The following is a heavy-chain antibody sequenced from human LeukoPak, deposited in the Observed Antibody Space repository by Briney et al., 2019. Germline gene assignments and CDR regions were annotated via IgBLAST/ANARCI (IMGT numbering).Heavy chain of an antibody. CDR2: IYYSGSS. J-gene: IGHJ5*02. CDR1: GGSISSGGYY. D-gene: IGHD2-2*03. V-gene: IGHV4-31*03. CDR3: ARDRRGYCSSTSCLNWFDP. Sequence: SQTLSLTCTVSGGSISSGGYYWSWIRQHPGKGLEWIGYIYYSGSSYYNPSLKSRVTISVYTSKNQFSLKLSSVTAADTAVYYCARDRRGYCSSTSCLNWFDPWGQGTLVTVSS.